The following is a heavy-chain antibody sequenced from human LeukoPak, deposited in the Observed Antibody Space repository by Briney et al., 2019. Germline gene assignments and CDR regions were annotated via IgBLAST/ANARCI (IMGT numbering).Heavy chain of an antibody. CDR3: ATVGDHYHWYLDL. V-gene: IGHV3-53*01. CDR2: LYSGSST. CDR1: GFSVSTNY. J-gene: IGHJ2*01. Sequence: GGSLRLSCAASGFSVSTNYMNWVRQAPGKGLEWVSILYSGSSTYYTDSVKGRFTISRDNSRNTLYLHMTNLRAEDTAVYYCATVGDHYHWYLDLWGRGSLLTVSS. D-gene: IGHD3-10*01.